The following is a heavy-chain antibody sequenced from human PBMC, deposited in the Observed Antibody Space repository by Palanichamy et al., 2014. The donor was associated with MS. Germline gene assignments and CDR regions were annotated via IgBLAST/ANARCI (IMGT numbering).Heavy chain of an antibody. CDR3: ARRVSSNWYFDY. J-gene: IGHJ4*02. V-gene: IGHV4-39*01. CDR2: IYYSGST. D-gene: IGHD4-11*01. CDR1: GDSIGSSDDY. Sequence: QLQLQESGPGLVKPSETLSLTCTVSGDSIGSSDDYWGWIRQPPGEGLEWIGSIYYSGSTFDNPSLKSRVTISVDSSKNQFSLRLNSVTAADTAVYYCARRVSSNWYFDYWGQGTLVTVSS.